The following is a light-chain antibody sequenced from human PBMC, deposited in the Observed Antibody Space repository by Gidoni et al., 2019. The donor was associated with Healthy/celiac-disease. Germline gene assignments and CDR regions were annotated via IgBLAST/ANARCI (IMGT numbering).Light chain of an antibody. CDR1: QSISSY. V-gene: IGKV1-39*01. J-gene: IGKJ4*01. CDR3: QQSYSTLGLT. Sequence: DIPMTQSPSSLSASVGDRVTITCRASQSISSYLNWYQQKPGKAPKLLIYAASSLQSGVPSRFSGSESGTDFTLTISSLQPEDFATYYCQQSYSTLGLTFGGGTKVEIK. CDR2: AAS.